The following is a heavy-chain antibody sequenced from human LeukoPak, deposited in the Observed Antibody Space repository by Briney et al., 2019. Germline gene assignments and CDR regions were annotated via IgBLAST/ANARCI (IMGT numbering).Heavy chain of an antibody. J-gene: IGHJ5*02. CDR2: IWYDGSNK. Sequence: PGGSLRLSCAASGFTFSSYGMHWVRQAPGKGLEWVAVIWYDGSNKYYADSVKGRFTISRDNAKDSLYLQMNSLRAEDTALYYCARDYFRSGSYPYNWFDPWGQGTLVTVSS. CDR3: ARDYFRSGSYPYNWFDP. D-gene: IGHD3-10*01. V-gene: IGHV3-33*01. CDR1: GFTFSSYG.